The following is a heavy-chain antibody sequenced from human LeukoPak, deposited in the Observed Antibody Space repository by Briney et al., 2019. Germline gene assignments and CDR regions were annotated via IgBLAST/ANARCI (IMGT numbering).Heavy chain of an antibody. D-gene: IGHD3-22*01. Sequence: PGGSLRLSCAASGFTFSSYEMNWVRQAPGKGLEWVSYISSSGSTIYYADSVKGRFTISRDNAKNSLYLQMNSLRAEDTAVYYCARDLEAYYDSSGKRLDYWGQGTLVTVSS. CDR3: ARDLEAYYDSSGKRLDY. CDR2: ISSSGSTI. CDR1: GFTFSSYE. V-gene: IGHV3-48*03. J-gene: IGHJ4*02.